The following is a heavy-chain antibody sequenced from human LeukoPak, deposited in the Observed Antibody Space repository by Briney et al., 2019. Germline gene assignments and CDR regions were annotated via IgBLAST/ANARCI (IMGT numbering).Heavy chain of an antibody. D-gene: IGHD3-22*01. J-gene: IGHJ4*02. CDR2: ISWNSGSI. V-gene: IGHV3-9*01. Sequence: GRSLRLSCAASGFTFDDYAMHWVRQAPGKGLEWVSGISWNSGSIGYANSVKGRFTISRDNAKNSLYLQMNSLRAEDTALYYCAKEGYYYDSSGYSPFDYWGQGTLVTVSS. CDR1: GFTFDDYA. CDR3: AKEGYYYDSSGYSPFDY.